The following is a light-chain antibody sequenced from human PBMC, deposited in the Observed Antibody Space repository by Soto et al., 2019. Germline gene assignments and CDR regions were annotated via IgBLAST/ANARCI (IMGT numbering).Light chain of an antibody. Sequence: IVLTKSPATLSVAQGESATLSCRASHSVSNNLAWYQQKPGQAPRLLMYGASTRATGIPARFSGSGSGTDFTLTISSLQSEDFAVYYCQQYNKWPPITFGQGTRRENK. J-gene: IGKJ5*01. CDR3: QQYNKWPPIT. CDR2: GAS. V-gene: IGKV3-15*01. CDR1: HSVSNN.